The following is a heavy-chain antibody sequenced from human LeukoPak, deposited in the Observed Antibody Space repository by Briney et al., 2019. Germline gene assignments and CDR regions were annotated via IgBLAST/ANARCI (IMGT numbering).Heavy chain of an antibody. V-gene: IGHV3-48*01. Sequence: PGGSLRLSCAASGFTFSSYSMNWVRQAPGKGLEWVSYISSSSSTIYYADSVKGRFTISRDNAKNSLYLQMNSLRAEDTAVYYCARVRRKNYYDSSGYWRHWGQGTLVTVSS. J-gene: IGHJ4*02. CDR2: ISSSSSTI. CDR3: ARVRRKNYYDSSGYWRH. CDR1: GFTFSSYS. D-gene: IGHD3-22*01.